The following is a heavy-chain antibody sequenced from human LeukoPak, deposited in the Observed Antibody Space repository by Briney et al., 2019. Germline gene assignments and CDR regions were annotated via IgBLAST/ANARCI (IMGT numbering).Heavy chain of an antibody. V-gene: IGHV1-69*04. Sequence: SVKVSFKASGGTFSSYAISWVRQAPGQGLECMGRIIPILDIATYAQKFQGRVTITADKSTSTAYMELSSLSSEDTAVYYCARDQGVTDPPPYGLDVWGRGTTVTVSS. D-gene: IGHD3-10*01. CDR3: ARDQGVTDPPPYGLDV. CDR1: GGTFSSYA. CDR2: IIPILDIA. J-gene: IGHJ6*02.